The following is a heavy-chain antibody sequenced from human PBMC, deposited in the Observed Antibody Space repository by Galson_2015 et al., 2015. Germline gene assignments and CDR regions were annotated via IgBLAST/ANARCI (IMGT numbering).Heavy chain of an antibody. Sequence: SLRLSCAASGLRFSSFWMNWVRQVPGEGLVWVSRIKSDGSITTYADSVKGRFTISRDNAKNTLYLQMNSLRAEDTAVYYCARKREHCDGITCYNPFDIWGQGTMVTVSS. CDR3: ARKREHCDGITCYNPFDI. J-gene: IGHJ3*02. CDR1: GLRFSSFW. CDR2: IKSDGSIT. D-gene: IGHD2-2*02. V-gene: IGHV3-74*01.